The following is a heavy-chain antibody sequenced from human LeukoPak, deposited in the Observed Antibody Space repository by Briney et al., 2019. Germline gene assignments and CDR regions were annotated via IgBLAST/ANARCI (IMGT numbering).Heavy chain of an antibody. Sequence: SETLSLTCTVSGCSISSYYWSWIRQPPGKGLEWIGYIYYSGSTNYNPSLKSRVTISVDTSKNQFSLKLSSVTAADTAVYYCARVKKQWLISGDYYYYYMDVWGKGTTVTVSS. J-gene: IGHJ6*03. CDR2: IYYSGST. CDR3: ARVKKQWLISGDYYYYYMDV. V-gene: IGHV4-59*01. CDR1: GCSISSYY. D-gene: IGHD6-19*01.